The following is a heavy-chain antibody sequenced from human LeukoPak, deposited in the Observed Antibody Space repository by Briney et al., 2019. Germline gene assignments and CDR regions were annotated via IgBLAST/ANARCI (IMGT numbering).Heavy chain of an antibody. V-gene: IGHV4-34*01. J-gene: IGHJ5*02. CDR2: INHSGST. CDR3: ARGLGLLWFGEQDNWFDP. CDR1: GGSFSGYY. D-gene: IGHD3-10*01. Sequence: PSETLSLTCAVYGGSFSGYYWSWIRQPPGKGLEWIGEINHSGSTNYNPSLKSRVTISVDTSKNQFSLKLSSVTAADTAVYYCARGLGLLWFGEQDNWFDPWGQGTLVTVSS.